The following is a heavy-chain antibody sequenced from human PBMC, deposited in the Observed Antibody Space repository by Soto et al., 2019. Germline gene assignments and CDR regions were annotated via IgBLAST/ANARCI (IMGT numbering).Heavy chain of an antibody. J-gene: IGHJ4*02. CDR3: ARDFARYGDYGYFDY. Sequence: GGSLRLSCAASGFTFSSYAMHWVRQAPGKGLEWVAVISYDGSNKYYADSVKGRFTISRDNSKNTLYLQMNSLRAEDTAVYYCARDFARYGDYGYFDYWGQGTLVTVSS. V-gene: IGHV3-30-3*01. CDR1: GFTFSSYA. D-gene: IGHD4-17*01. CDR2: ISYDGSNK.